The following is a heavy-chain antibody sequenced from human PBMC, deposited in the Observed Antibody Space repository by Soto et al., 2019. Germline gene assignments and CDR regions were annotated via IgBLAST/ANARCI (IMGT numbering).Heavy chain of an antibody. CDR1: GGSISSYY. V-gene: IGHV4-4*07. J-gene: IGHJ6*02. D-gene: IGHD3-16*02. Sequence: QVQLQESGPGLVKPSETLSLTCTVSGGSISSYYWSWIRQPAGKGLAWIGRIYTSGSTNYNPSLKSRVTMSVDTSKNQFSLKLSSVTAADTAVYYCARVTMITFGGVIVTDYYGMDVWGQGTTVTVSS. CDR3: ARVTMITFGGVIVTDYYGMDV. CDR2: IYTSGST.